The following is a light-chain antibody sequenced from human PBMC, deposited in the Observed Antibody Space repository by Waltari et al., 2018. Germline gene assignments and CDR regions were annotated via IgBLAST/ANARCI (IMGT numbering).Light chain of an antibody. CDR2: DAS. Sequence: ETVMTQSPATVSVSPGERAALSCTASQSVSSNVAWYQQKPGQALMLLIYDASTRATGIPFRFSGSGSGTDFTLTISSLQSEDFAIYYCQQYNNWPPYTFGQGTKLEI. CDR3: QQYNNWPPYT. V-gene: IGKV3-15*01. CDR1: QSVSSN. J-gene: IGKJ2*01.